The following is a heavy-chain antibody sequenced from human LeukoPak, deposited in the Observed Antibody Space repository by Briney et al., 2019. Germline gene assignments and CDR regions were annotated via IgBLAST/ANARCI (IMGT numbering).Heavy chain of an antibody. CDR3: ARGTGPRWLQLSYWFDP. V-gene: IGHV4-34*01. Sequence: SETLSLTCAVYGGSFSGYYWSWIRQPPGKGLERIGEINHSGSTNYNPSLKSRVTISVDTSKNQFSLKLSSVTAADTAVYYCARGTGPRWLQLSYWFDPWGQGTLVTVSS. CDR1: GGSFSGYY. D-gene: IGHD5-24*01. J-gene: IGHJ5*02. CDR2: INHSGST.